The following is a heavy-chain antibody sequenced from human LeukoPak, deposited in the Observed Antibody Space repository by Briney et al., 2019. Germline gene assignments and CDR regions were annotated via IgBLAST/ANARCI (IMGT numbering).Heavy chain of an antibody. CDR3: AKAPLLRFLEWLFPVSYFDY. V-gene: IGHV3-23*01. J-gene: IGHJ4*02. Sequence: GGSLRLSCAASGFTFSSYAMSWVRQAPGKGLEWVSAIRGSGGSTYYADSVKGRFTISRDNSKNTLYLQMNSLRAEDTAVYYCAKAPLLRFLEWLFPVSYFDYWGQGTLVTVSS. CDR1: GFTFSSYA. CDR2: IRGSGGST. D-gene: IGHD3-3*01.